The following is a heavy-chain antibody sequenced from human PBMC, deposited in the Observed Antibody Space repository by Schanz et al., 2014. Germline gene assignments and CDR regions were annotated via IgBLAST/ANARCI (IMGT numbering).Heavy chain of an antibody. CDR3: ARDRQQLVGRIGYYYGMDV. Sequence: QVQLVESGGGVVQPGRSLRLSCAASGFTFSSYSMHWVRQAPGKGLEWVAFIRYDGSSKYYADSVRGRFTISRDNSKNTLYLQMNSLRAEDTAVYYCARDRQQLVGRIGYYYGMDVWGQGTTVTVSS. V-gene: IGHV3-30*02. CDR1: GFTFSSYS. J-gene: IGHJ6*02. D-gene: IGHD6-13*01. CDR2: IRYDGSSK.